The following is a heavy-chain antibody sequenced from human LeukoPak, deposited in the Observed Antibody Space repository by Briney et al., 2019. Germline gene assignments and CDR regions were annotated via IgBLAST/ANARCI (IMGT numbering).Heavy chain of an antibody. Sequence: ASVKVSCKASGYSFINYGISWVRQAPGQGLEWMGWISGYNGNTNYAQKLQGRVTMTTDTSTSTAYMELRSLRSDDTAVYYCARMSSGWFYYYYMDVWGKGTTVTVSS. CDR2: ISGYNGNT. J-gene: IGHJ6*03. D-gene: IGHD6-19*01. V-gene: IGHV1-18*01. CDR1: GYSFINYG. CDR3: ARMSSGWFYYYYMDV.